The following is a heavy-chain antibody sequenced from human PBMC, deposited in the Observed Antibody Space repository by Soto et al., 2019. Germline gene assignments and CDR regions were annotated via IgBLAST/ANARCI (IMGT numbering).Heavy chain of an antibody. Sequence: SETLSLTCTVSGGSISSYYWSWIRQPPGKGLEWIGYIYYSGSTNYNPSLKSRIVITPDTSKNQFSLQLNSVTPEDTAVYFCARDYYYGMDVWGQGTTVTVSS. CDR2: IYYSGST. CDR3: ARDYYYGMDV. J-gene: IGHJ6*02. CDR1: GGSISSYY. V-gene: IGHV4-59*12.